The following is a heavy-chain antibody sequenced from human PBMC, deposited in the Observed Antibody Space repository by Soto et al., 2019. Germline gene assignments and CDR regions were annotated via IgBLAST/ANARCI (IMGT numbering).Heavy chain of an antibody. CDR3: ARRGVAGALDV. Sequence: GGSLRLSCTASGFTFSSYWMQWVRQAPGKGLVWVSHISPDGSTTSHADSVKGRFTISRDNAKNTLYLQTNSLRAEDTAVYYCARRGVAGALDVWGQGTMVTVSS. CDR1: GFTFSSYW. CDR2: ISPDGSTT. J-gene: IGHJ3*01. D-gene: IGHD2-21*01. V-gene: IGHV3-74*01.